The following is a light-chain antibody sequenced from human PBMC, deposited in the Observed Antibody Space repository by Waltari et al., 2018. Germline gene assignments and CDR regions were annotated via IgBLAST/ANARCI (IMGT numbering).Light chain of an antibody. J-gene: IGKJ3*01. V-gene: IGKV3-11*01. CDR2: GAS. Sequence: EIVLTQSPATLSLSPGDRATLSCRASQSVSTFLAWYQQKPGQAPRLLIYGASNRATGIPARFSGSGSGTDFTLTISSLEPEDFVVYYCQQRSNWPPAFGPGTKVDI. CDR1: QSVSTF. CDR3: QQRSNWPPA.